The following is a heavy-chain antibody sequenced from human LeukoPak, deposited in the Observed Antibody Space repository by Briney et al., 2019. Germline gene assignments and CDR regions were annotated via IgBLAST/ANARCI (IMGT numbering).Heavy chain of an antibody. D-gene: IGHD5-18*01. CDR2: MQCTGNS. Sequence: PSETLSLTCSASGDTISTYHWNWVRKSPGKGLEWISYMQCTGNSKYNLSLRSRVTTFVDTSKSQVALILSSVTAADTAVYYCARDKQHSYGRYFDHWGQGALVTVSS. CDR1: GDTISTYH. CDR3: ARDKQHSYGRYFDH. V-gene: IGHV4-59*01. J-gene: IGHJ4*02.